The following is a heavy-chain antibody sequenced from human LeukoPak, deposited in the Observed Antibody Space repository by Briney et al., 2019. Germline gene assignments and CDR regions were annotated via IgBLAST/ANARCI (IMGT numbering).Heavy chain of an antibody. V-gene: IGHV5-51*01. J-gene: IGHJ6*02. D-gene: IGHD4-23*01. CDR3: ARRAVVTPPYYYGMDV. CDR1: GYSFTSYW. CDR2: IYPGDSDT. Sequence: GESLKISCKGSGYSFTSYWIGWVRQMPGKGLEWMGIIYPGDSDTRYSPSFQGQVTISADKSISTAYLQWSSLKASDTAMYYCARRAVVTPPYYYGMDVWGQGTTVTVSS.